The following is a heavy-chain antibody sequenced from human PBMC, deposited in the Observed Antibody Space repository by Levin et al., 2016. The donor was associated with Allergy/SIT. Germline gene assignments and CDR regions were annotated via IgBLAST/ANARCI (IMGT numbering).Heavy chain of an antibody. Sequence: RQAPGKGLEWVAFISGSSTYANYADSVEGRFTISRDNAKTSLYLEMNSLTVEDTAMYFCARDGSSSSAGDWFDPWGQGTLVTVSS. J-gene: IGHJ5*02. CDR2: ISGSSTYA. CDR3: ARDGSSSSAGDWFDP. V-gene: IGHV3-11*06. D-gene: IGHD3-22*01.